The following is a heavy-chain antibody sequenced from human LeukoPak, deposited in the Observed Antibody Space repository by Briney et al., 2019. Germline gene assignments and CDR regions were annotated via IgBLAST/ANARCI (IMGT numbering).Heavy chain of an antibody. CDR3: ARGRRGLYFDY. J-gene: IGHJ4*02. CDR1: GFTFSSYW. V-gene: IGHV3-7*01. CDR2: IKQDGSEK. D-gene: IGHD3-10*01. Sequence: PGGSPRLSCAASGFTFSSYWMSWVRQAPGKGLEWVANIKQDGSEKYYVDSVRGRFTISRDNAKNSLYLQMNGLRAEDTAVYYCARGRRGLYFDYWGQGTLVTVSS.